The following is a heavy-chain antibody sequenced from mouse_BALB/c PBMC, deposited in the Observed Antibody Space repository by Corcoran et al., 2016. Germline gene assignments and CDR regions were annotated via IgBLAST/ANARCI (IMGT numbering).Heavy chain of an antibody. V-gene: IGHV1-81*01. CDR3: ARRTYYAPHYYAMDY. CDR2: IYPGSSNT. Sequence: QVQLQQSGPELVKPGASVKMSCKASGYTFTGYVMSWVKQRTGQGLEWIGEIYPGSSNTYYNETFKGKATLTADKSSTTIYMPLSSLTSEDSAVYFGARRTYYAPHYYAMDYWGQGTSVTVSS. D-gene: IGHD1-1*02. CDR1: GYTFTGYV. J-gene: IGHJ4*01.